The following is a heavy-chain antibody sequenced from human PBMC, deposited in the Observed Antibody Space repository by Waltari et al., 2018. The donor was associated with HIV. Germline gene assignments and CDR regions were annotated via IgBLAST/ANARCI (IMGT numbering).Heavy chain of an antibody. V-gene: IGHV3-30-3*01. J-gene: IGHJ4*02. Sequence: QVQLVESGGGVVQPGRSLRLSCAASGFTFSSYAMHWVRQAPGKGLEWVAVISYDGSNKYYADSVKGRFTISRDKSKNTLYLQMNSLRAEDTAVYYCAREKGGGSCYPCTDFDYWGQGTLVTVSS. CDR3: AREKGGGSCYPCTDFDY. CDR1: GFTFSSYA. D-gene: IGHD2-15*01. CDR2: ISYDGSNK.